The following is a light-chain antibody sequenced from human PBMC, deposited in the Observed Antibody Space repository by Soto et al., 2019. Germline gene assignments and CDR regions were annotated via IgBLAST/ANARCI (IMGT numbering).Light chain of an antibody. CDR1: QSVSSSY. J-gene: IGKJ2*01. V-gene: IGKV3-20*01. CDR2: GAS. CDR3: QQYGSSSYT. Sequence: EIVLTQSPGTLSLSPGERATLSCRASQSVSSSYFAWYQHKPGQAPRLLIYGASSRATGIPDRLSGSGSGTDFTLTISRLEPEDFVVYYCQQYGSSSYTFGQGTKLEIK.